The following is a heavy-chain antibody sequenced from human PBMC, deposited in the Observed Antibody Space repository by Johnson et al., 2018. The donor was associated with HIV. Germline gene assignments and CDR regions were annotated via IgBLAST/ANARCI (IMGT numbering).Heavy chain of an antibody. CDR3: AARIAVADDDAFDI. CDR2: IYSGGST. V-gene: IGHV3-66*01. D-gene: IGHD6-19*01. J-gene: IGHJ3*02. Sequence: VQLVESGGGLVKPGGSLRLSCAASGFTVSSNYMSWVRQAPGKGLEWVSVIYSGGSTYYADSVKGRFTISRDNSKNTLYLQMNSLRAEDTAVYYCAARIAVADDDAFDIWGQGTMVTVSS. CDR1: GFTVSSNY.